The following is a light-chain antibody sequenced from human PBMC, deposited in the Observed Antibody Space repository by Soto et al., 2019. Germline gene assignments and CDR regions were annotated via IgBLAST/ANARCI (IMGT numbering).Light chain of an antibody. CDR1: QTVSSSY. CDR2: DAS. CDR3: QQYGDSPRGT. Sequence: EVVLTQSPATLSLSPGERATLSCAASQTVSSSYLAWYQQKPGLAPRLLIYDASSRATGIPDRFRGSGSGTDFTLTISRLETEDFAVYYCQQYGDSPRGTFGGGTKVEIK. V-gene: IGKV3D-20*01. J-gene: IGKJ4*01.